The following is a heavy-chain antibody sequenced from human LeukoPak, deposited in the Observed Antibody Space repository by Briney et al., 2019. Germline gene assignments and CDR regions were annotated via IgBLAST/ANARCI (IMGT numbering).Heavy chain of an antibody. CDR1: GGSFSGYY. CDR3: AREQWAYRSYYASSGYHDY. D-gene: IGHD3-22*01. V-gene: IGHV4-4*07. Sequence: SETLSLTCAVYGGSFSGYYWSWIRQPAGKGLEWIGRIYTSGSTNYNPSLKSRVTISVDTSRNQFSLNLTSVTAADTAMYYCAREQWAYRSYYASSGYHDYWGQGTLVTVSS. J-gene: IGHJ4*02. CDR2: IYTSGST.